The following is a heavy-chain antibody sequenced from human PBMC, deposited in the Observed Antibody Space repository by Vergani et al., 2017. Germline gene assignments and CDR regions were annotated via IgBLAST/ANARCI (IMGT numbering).Heavy chain of an antibody. CDR2: IDPSNSYT. V-gene: IGHV5-10-1*01. CDR1: GYSFTSYW. Sequence: EVQLVQSGAEVKKPGESLRISCKGSGYSFTSYWISWVRQMPGKGLEWVGRIDPSNSYTNYSPSFQGHVTISADKSISTAYLQWSSLKASDTAMYYCARPRHSSSSWPEDYYYCGMDVWGQGTTVTVAS. CDR3: ARPRHSSSSWPEDYYYCGMDV. J-gene: IGHJ6*02. D-gene: IGHD6-13*01.